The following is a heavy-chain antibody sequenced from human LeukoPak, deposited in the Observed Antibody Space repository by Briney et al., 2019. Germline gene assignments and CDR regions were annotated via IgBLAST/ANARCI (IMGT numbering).Heavy chain of an antibody. J-gene: IGHJ4*02. D-gene: IGHD3-22*01. CDR1: GGSFSGYF. Sequence: SETLSLTCAVYGGSFSGYFWTWIRQPPGKGLEWIGEINHSGSTNYNPSLKSRVTISVDASKNQFSLKLSSVTAADTAVYYCARRSKDTSGYYYFDYWGQGTLVTVSS. CDR3: ARRSKDTSGYYYFDY. CDR2: INHSGST. V-gene: IGHV4-34*01.